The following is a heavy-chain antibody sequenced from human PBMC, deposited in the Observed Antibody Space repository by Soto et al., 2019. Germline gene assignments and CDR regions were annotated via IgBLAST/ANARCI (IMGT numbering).Heavy chain of an antibody. Sequence: GESLKISCKGSGYSFTTYWIGWVRQKPGKGLEWMGRIDPSDSQTYYSPSFRGHATISATKSITTVFLQWSSLRASDTAMYYCARQIYDSDTGPNFQYYFDSWGQGTPVTVSS. CDR1: GYSFTTYW. CDR3: ARQIYDSDTGPNFQYYFDS. D-gene: IGHD3-22*01. V-gene: IGHV5-10-1*01. J-gene: IGHJ4*02. CDR2: IDPSDSQT.